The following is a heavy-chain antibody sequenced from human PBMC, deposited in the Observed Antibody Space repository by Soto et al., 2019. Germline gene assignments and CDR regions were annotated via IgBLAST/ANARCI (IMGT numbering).Heavy chain of an antibody. CDR1: GYSFTSYG. V-gene: IGHV1-18*01. J-gene: IGHJ5*02. CDR2: ISAYNGNT. Sequence: ASVKVSCKASGYSFTSYGISWVRQAPGQGLEWMGWISAYNGNTNYAQKLQGRVTMTTDTSTSTAYMELRSLRSDDTAVYYCARDQSEKPLFDPWGQGTLVTVSS. CDR3: ARDQSEKPLFDP.